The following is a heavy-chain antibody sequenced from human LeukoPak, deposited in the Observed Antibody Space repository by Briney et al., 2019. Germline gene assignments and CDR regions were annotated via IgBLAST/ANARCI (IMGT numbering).Heavy chain of an antibody. Sequence: PGGSLRLSCAASGFTFSSYSMNWVRQAPGKGLEWVSSISSSSSYIYYADSVKGRFTISRDNAKNSLYLQMNSLRAEDTAVYYCARDLKPYYYDSSGYPNFDYWGQGTLVTVSS. CDR2: ISSSSSYI. V-gene: IGHV3-21*01. J-gene: IGHJ4*02. CDR3: ARDLKPYYYDSSGYPNFDY. D-gene: IGHD3-22*01. CDR1: GFTFSSYS.